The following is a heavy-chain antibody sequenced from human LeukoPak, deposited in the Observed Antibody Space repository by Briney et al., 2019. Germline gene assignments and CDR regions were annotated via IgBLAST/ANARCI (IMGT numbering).Heavy chain of an antibody. D-gene: IGHD6-19*01. CDR2: ISGSGGST. V-gene: IGHV3-23*01. CDR3: AKGYSSAWYYFGY. J-gene: IGHJ4*02. CDR1: GFTLSSYG. Sequence: GGSLRLSCAASGFTLSSYGMTWVRQAPGKGLEWVSGISGSGGSTYYADSVKGRFTISRDNSKSTPYLQMNSLGAEDTAVYYCAKGYSSAWYYFGYWGQGTLVTVSS.